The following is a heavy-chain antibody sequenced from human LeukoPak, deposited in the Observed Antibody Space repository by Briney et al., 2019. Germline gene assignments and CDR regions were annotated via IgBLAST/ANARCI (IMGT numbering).Heavy chain of an antibody. D-gene: IGHD3-22*01. CDR2: INHSGST. CDR3: ARGNYYDSSGYYY. J-gene: IGHJ4*02. V-gene: IGHV4-34*01. Sequence: GSLRLSCAASGFTFSSYEMNWVRQPPGKGLEWIGEINHSGSTNYNPSLKSRVTISVDTSKNQFSLKLSSVTAADTAVYYCARGNYYDSSGYYYWGQGTLVTVSS. CDR1: GFTFSSYE.